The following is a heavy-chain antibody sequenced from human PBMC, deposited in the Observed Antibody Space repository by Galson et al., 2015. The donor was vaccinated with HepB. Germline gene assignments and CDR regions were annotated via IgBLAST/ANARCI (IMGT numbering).Heavy chain of an antibody. CDR2: ISGSGGST. V-gene: IGHV3-23*01. CDR3: AKSSFERGIQLWLSFDY. Sequence: SLRLSCAASGFTFSSYAMSWVRQAPGKGLEWVSAISGSGGSTYYADSVRGRFTISRDNSKNTLYLQMNSLRAEDTAVYYCAKSSFERGIQLWLSFDYWGQGTLVTVSS. CDR1: GFTFSSYA. D-gene: IGHD5-18*01. J-gene: IGHJ4*02.